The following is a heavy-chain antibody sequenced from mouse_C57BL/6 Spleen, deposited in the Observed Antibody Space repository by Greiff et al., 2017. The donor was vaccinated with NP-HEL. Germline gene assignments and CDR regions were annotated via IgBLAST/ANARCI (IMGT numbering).Heavy chain of an antibody. J-gene: IGHJ2*01. V-gene: IGHV6-3*01. CDR2: IRLKSDNYAT. Sequence: EVKLVESGGGLVQPGGSMKLSCVASGFTFSNYWMNWVRQSPEKGLEWVAQIRLKSDNYATHYAESVKGRFTISRDDSKSSVYLQMNNLRAEDTGIYYCTEGYGKARYYFDYWGQGTTLTVSS. D-gene: IGHD2-1*01. CDR3: TEGYGKARYYFDY. CDR1: GFTFSNYW.